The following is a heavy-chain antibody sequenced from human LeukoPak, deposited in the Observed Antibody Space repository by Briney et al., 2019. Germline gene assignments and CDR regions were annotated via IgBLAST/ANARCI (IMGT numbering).Heavy chain of an antibody. V-gene: IGHV1-2*02. J-gene: IGHJ4*02. CDR1: GYTFTGYY. CDR2: INPNSGGT. D-gene: IGHD3-9*01. CDR3: ARDLQSLTIPLDY. Sequence: SVKVSCKASGYTFTGYYMHWVRQAPGQGLEWRGWINPNSGGTNYAQKLQGRVTMSTDTSTSTAYMELRSLRSDDTAVYYCARDLQSLTIPLDYWGQGTLVTVSS.